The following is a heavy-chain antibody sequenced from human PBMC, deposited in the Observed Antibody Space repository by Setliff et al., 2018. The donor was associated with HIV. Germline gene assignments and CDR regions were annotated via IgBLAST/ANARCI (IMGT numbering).Heavy chain of an antibody. D-gene: IGHD3-3*01. CDR1: GYTFTSYA. Sequence: ASVKVSCKASGYTFTSYAIHWVRQAPGQSLEWMGWINAGYGNTKYSQKFQGRVTITRDASASTAYMELSSLRSEDTAVYYCARCGAREWHLYMDVWGKGTAVTVSS. CDR2: INAGYGNT. J-gene: IGHJ6*03. V-gene: IGHV1-3*01. CDR3: ARCGAREWHLYMDV.